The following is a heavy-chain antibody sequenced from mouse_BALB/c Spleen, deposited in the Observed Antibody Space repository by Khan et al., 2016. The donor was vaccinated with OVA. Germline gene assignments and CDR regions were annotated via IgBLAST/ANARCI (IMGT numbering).Heavy chain of an antibody. CDR3: ARAYGSSYWYVDV. CDR1: GFSLTSYA. CDR2: IWTGGST. Sequence: QVQLKESGPGLVAPSQSLSITCTVSGFSLTSYAVHWVRQPPRKGLEWLGVIWTGGSTNYNSALMSRLTISKDNSKSQVFLKMNSLQTDDTAIYYGARAYGSSYWYVDVWGAGTTVTVSS. D-gene: IGHD1-1*01. V-gene: IGHV2-9*02. J-gene: IGHJ1*01.